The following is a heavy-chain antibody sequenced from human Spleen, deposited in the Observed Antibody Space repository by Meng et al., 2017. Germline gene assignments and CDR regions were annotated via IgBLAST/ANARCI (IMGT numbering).Heavy chain of an antibody. CDR2: IYWDDDK. CDR1: GFSLNSDEVC. CDR3: SHRRVIRVGDLSQSAWFDP. J-gene: IGHJ5*02. V-gene: IGHV2-5*02. Sequence: QITLNESGPTLVKPTQTLTLTCTFSGFSLNSDEVCVGWFRQSPGKAPEWLALIYWDDDKRYSPSLKTRLSISKDTSNNQVVLTMTNMHPMDTATYFCSHRRVIRVGDLSQSAWFDPWGQGTLVTVSS. D-gene: IGHD3-16*02.